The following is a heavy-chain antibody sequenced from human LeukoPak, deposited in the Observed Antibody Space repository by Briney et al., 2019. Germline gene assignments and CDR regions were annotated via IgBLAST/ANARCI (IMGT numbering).Heavy chain of an antibody. CDR2: ISSSGSTI. CDR1: GFTFSSYE. J-gene: IGHJ4*02. D-gene: IGHD3-22*01. CDR3: ASPYYYDRSSYYHFIDH. V-gene: IGHV3-48*03. Sequence: GGSLRLSCAASGFTFSSYEMNWVRQAPGKGLGWVSYISSSGSTIYYADSVKGRFTISRDNAKNSLYLQMNNLRTEDTAVYYCASPYYYDRSSYYHFIDHWGRGTLVTVSS.